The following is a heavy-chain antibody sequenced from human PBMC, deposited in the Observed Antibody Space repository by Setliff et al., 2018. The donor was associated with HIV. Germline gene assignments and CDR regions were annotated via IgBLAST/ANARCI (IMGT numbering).Heavy chain of an antibody. V-gene: IGHV1-2*02. J-gene: IGHJ6*03. Sequence: ASVKVSCKASGYTFTSYGISWVRQAPGHGFQWMGWISPKYGGTNYAQNFQGRVTMTRDTSISTAYMELSSLRSEDTAVYYCARGLAVAGKSYYDYYYMDVWGKGTTVTVSS. D-gene: IGHD6-19*01. CDR3: ARGLAVAGKSYYDYYYMDV. CDR2: ISPKYGGT. CDR1: GYTFTSYG.